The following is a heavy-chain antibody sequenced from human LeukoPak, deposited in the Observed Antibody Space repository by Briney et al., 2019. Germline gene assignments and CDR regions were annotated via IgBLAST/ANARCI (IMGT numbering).Heavy chain of an antibody. V-gene: IGHV4-39*01. Sequence: SETLSLTCTVYGGSFSGYYWGWIRQPPGKGLEWIGSIYYSGSTYYNPSLRSRVTISVDTSKNQFSLKLSSVTAADTAVYYCARHDCGPDGAAAGINWFDPWGQGTLVTVSS. J-gene: IGHJ5*02. D-gene: IGHD6-13*01. CDR2: IYYSGST. CDR1: GGSFSGYY. CDR3: ARHDCGPDGAAAGINWFDP.